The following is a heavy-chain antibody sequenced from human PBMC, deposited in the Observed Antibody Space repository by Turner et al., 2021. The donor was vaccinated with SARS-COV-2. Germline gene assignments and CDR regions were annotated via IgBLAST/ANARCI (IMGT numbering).Heavy chain of an antibody. Sequence: EVQLVESGGGLVQPGGSLRLSCAASGFTLSSYWMSWVRQAPGKGLEWVANRKQDGSEKYYVDSVKGRFTISRDNAKNSLYLQMNSLRAEDTAVYYCARGGLYYYDYSAYYNPAIDYWGQGTLFTVSS. CDR3: ARGGLYYYDYSAYYNPAIDY. CDR2: RKQDGSEK. V-gene: IGHV3-7*01. J-gene: IGHJ4*02. D-gene: IGHD3-22*01. CDR1: GFTLSSYW.